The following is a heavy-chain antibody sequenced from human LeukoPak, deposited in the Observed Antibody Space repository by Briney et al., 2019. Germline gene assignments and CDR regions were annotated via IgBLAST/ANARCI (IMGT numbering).Heavy chain of an antibody. CDR3: AMDINGDFFHV. CDR1: EFSFSSYW. CDR2: IKSDGSAT. D-gene: IGHD2-2*03. V-gene: IGHV3-74*01. J-gene: IGHJ4*02. Sequence: GGSLRLSCAGSEFSFSSYWMHWVRQPPEKGLGWVLSIKSDGSATAYADSVKGRFSMSTDSAKYTASLHMNSLRVEDTAMYYCAMDINGDFFHVWGQGTPVTVSS.